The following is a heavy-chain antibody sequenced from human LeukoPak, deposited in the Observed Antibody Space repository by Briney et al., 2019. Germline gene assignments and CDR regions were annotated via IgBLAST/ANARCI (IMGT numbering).Heavy chain of an antibody. CDR1: GYSFTGDY. CDR2: INPNSGGT. D-gene: IGHD6-13*01. Sequence: GASVKVSCKTSGYSFTGDYIHWARLAPGQGLEWMGWINPNSGGTNYAQKFQGRVTMTRDTSISTAYMELSRLRSDDTAVYYCARDVAAATTDYWGQGTLVTVSS. V-gene: IGHV1-2*02. J-gene: IGHJ4*02. CDR3: ARDVAAATTDY.